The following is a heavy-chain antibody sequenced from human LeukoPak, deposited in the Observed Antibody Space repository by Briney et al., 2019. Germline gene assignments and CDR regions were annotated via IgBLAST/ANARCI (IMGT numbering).Heavy chain of an antibody. CDR3: ASLGRMVRGVMSDY. CDR1: GGSISSSNW. CDR2: IYHSGST. V-gene: IGHV4-4*02. J-gene: IGHJ4*02. D-gene: IGHD3-10*01. Sequence: SETLSLTCAVSGGSISSSNWWSWVRQPPGKGLEWIGEIYHSGSTNYNPSLKSRVTISVDKSKNQFSLKLSSVTAEDTAVYYCASLGRMVRGVMSDYWGQGTLVTVSS.